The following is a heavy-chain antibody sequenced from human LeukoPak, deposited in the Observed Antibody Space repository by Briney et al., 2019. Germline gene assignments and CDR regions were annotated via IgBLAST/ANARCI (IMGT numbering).Heavy chain of an antibody. CDR3: LRDLIR. V-gene: IGHV3-74*01. J-gene: IGHJ4*02. Sequence: QPGGSLRLSCVASGFTFSSYWMHWVRQPPAKGLVWLSRISTDGRSTNYADSVKGRFTISRDNARNTLYLQMNSLRAEDTAVYYCLRDLIRGDQGTQVTVSS. CDR2: ISTDGRST. D-gene: IGHD3-10*01. CDR1: GFTFSSYW.